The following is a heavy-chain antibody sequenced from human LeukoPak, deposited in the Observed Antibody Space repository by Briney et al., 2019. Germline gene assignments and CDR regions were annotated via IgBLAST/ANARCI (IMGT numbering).Heavy chain of an antibody. CDR3: AGFNMGRFFFDS. J-gene: IGHJ4*02. CDR1: SGSMRNYY. V-gene: IGHV4-59*01. Sequence: SETLSLTCTVSSGSMRNYYWSWIRQAPGKGLEWLGYIYYNGRTHYNSSLKSRVTISLDTSKNQFSLNLSSVTAADTAVYFCAGFNMGRFFFDSQGQGTLVTVSS. D-gene: IGHD2/OR15-2a*01. CDR2: IYYNGRT.